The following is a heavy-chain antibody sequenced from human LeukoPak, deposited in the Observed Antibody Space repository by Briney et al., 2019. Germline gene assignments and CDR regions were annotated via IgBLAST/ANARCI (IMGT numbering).Heavy chain of an antibody. J-gene: IGHJ3*02. Sequence: SETLSLTCAVYGGSFSGYYWSWIRQPPGKGLEWIGEINHSGSTNYNPSLKSRVTISVDKSKNQFSLKLSSVTAADTAVYYCARDPKSLNAFDIWGQGTMVTVSS. CDR3: ARDPKSLNAFDI. V-gene: IGHV4-34*01. D-gene: IGHD2-8*01. CDR1: GGSFSGYY. CDR2: INHSGST.